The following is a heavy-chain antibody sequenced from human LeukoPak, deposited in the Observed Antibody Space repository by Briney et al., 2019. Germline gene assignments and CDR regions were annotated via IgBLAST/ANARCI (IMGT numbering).Heavy chain of an antibody. V-gene: IGHV1-69*02. CDR2: IIPILGIA. D-gene: IGHD2-8*01. J-gene: IGHJ4*02. CDR3: ASAGSKYRTNAVCTNY. Sequence: SVKVSCKASGGTFSSYTISWVRQAPGQGLEWMGSIIPILGIANYAQKFQGRVTITADKSTSTAYMELSSLRSEDTAVYYCASAGSKYRTNAVCTNYWGQGTLVTVSS. CDR1: GGTFSSYT.